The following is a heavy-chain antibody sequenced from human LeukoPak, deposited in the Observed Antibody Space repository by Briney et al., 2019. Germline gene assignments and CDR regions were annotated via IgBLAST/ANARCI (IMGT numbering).Heavy chain of an antibody. V-gene: IGHV1-18*01. CDR2: ISAYNGNT. CDR1: SYTLTNYG. CDR3: ARDPDPGAFDI. J-gene: IGHJ3*02. D-gene: IGHD1-14*01. Sequence: ASVKVSCKASSYTLTNYGISWVRQAPGQGLEWMGWISAYNGNTNYAQNLQGRVTMTTDTSTNTAYMELRSLRSDDTAVYYCARDPDPGAFDIWGQGTMVTVSS.